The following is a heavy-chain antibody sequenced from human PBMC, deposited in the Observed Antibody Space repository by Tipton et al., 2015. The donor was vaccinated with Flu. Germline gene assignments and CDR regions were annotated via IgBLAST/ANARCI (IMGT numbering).Heavy chain of an antibody. CDR2: MTQTGSTI. D-gene: IGHD3-16*01. CDR3: ARDFFRGGVDY. Sequence: SLRLSCVGSGFRLSDYEMNWVRQAPGKGLEWLAYMTQTGSTIHYASSVKGRFTISRDNAKNSLYLQIDSLRVEDTAVYFCARDFFRGGVDYWGQGTLVSVSA. V-gene: IGHV3-48*03. CDR1: GFRLSDYE. J-gene: IGHJ4*02.